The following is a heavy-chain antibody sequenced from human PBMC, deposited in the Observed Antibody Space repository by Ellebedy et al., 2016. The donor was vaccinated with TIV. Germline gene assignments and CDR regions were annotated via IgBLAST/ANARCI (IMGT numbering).Heavy chain of an antibody. J-gene: IGHJ4*02. CDR2: ICGDGSVT. V-gene: IGHV3-74*01. Sequence: GESLKISCVGSGFTFSNFCMHWVRQAPGKGPEWVSRICGDGSVTNYADSVKGRFTTSRDNAKNTLYLQMNSLRAEDTAVYYCAREGLAYCGGDCYSPLKYWGQGTLVTVSS. D-gene: IGHD2-21*02. CDR3: AREGLAYCGGDCYSPLKY. CDR1: GFTFSNFC.